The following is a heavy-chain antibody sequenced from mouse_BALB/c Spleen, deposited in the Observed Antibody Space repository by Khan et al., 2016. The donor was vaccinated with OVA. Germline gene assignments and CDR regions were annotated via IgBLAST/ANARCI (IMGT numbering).Heavy chain of an antibody. CDR1: GFSLTTYG. CDR2: IWSDGTT. V-gene: IGHV2-6-1*01. D-gene: IGHD2-10*01. CDR3: ARQPYYHYNIMDY. J-gene: IGHJ4*01. Sequence: QVRLQQSGPGLAAPSQSLSITCTISGFSLTTYGVHWVRQPPGKGLEWLVVIWSDGTTNYTSALKSRLTITKDNSQRQVFLKMNSLQTDDTAIYFCARQPYYHYNIMDYWGQGTSVTVSS.